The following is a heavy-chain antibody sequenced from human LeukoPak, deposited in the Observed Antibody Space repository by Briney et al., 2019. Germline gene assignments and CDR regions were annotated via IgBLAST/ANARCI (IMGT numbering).Heavy chain of an antibody. Sequence: GGSLTLSCAASGVTFSAYWMHWVRQGPGKGLEWVGRIKSEADGGTSDYATAVKGRFIISRNDSDNTLYLQMNSLKTEDTAMYYCCTPSGATALSPSFGLWGQGTLVTVSS. CDR2: IKSEADGGTS. CDR3: CTPSGATALSPSFGL. J-gene: IGHJ4*02. CDR1: GVTFSAYW. D-gene: IGHD3-10*01. V-gene: IGHV3-15*01.